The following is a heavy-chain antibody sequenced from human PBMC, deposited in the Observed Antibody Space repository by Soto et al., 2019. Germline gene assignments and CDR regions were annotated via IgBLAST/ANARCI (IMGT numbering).Heavy chain of an antibody. J-gene: IGHJ4*02. CDR1: GGTFIRHA. Sequence: QVQLVQSGAEVRKPGSSVKVSCKASGGTFIRHAISWVRQAPGQGLEWLGGIIPIFGTANHAQKFQGRVTISAAESTSTVYMELSSLRSEVTAMYYCARGWGYDSNDYYYAYWGQGTLVIVSS. D-gene: IGHD3-22*01. CDR3: ARGWGYDSNDYYYAY. CDR2: IIPIFGTA. V-gene: IGHV1-69*01.